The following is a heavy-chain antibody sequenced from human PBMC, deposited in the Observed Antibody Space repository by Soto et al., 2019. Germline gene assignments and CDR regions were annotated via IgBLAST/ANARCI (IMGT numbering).Heavy chain of an antibody. CDR1: GASVTSGDYY. CDR2: MHDSGTT. CDR3: ARGGLYELGSGLFD. V-gene: IGHV4-30-4*01. D-gene: IGHD3-3*01. Sequence: QAQLQESGPGLVRPSQTLSLSCSVSGASVTSGDYYWNWIRQTPGTGLEWLGYMHDSGTTSYNPSLKSRVTMSRDTSTNQFSLKLTSVSDADTAVYFCARGGLYELGSGLFDWGQVIRVTDSS. J-gene: IGHJ4*02.